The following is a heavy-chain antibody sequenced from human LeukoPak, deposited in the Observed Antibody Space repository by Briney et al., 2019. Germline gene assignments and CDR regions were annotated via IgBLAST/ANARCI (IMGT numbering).Heavy chain of an antibody. Sequence: AEPLSLTCTVSGDSLTSFYWRGIRPPPGKGLEGIGYFYYSRGTTYNHSLRSRATISADTSQNQFSLKLRSVTAADTAVYYCARAISAWSYFYYMDVWGKGTTVTVSS. J-gene: IGHJ6*03. CDR2: FYYSRGT. D-gene: IGHD6-19*01. V-gene: IGHV4-59*01. CDR3: ARAISAWSYFYYMDV. CDR1: GDSLTSFY.